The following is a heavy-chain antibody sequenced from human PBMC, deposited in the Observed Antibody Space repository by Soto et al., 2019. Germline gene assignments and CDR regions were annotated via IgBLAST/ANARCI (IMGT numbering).Heavy chain of an antibody. Sequence: QVQLMQSGAEVKKPGASVKVSCKASGDTFTDYYIHWVRQAPGQGLEWMGTVNPSGGHTTYAQHSLRRVTITTDTSTSTLYIELTSLTSDDTAVYYCARGGHVVVVTAALDYWGQGTLVTVSS. V-gene: IGHV1-46*01. CDR2: VNPSGGHT. J-gene: IGHJ4*02. CDR1: GDTFTDYY. CDR3: ARGGHVVVVTAALDY. D-gene: IGHD2-21*02.